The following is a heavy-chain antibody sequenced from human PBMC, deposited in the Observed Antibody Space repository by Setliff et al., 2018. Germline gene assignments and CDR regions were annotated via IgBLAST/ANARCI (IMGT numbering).Heavy chain of an antibody. J-gene: IGHJ6*02. CDR2: IKQDGNEK. CDR1: GFTLSTYW. CDR3: ARMDGWGTYYSYYYNGMDV. D-gene: IGHD3-10*01. V-gene: IGHV3-7*01. Sequence: SLRLSCAASGFTLSTYWMSWVRQAPGKGLEWVANIKQDGNEKYYVDSVKGRFTISRDNAKNSLYLQMNSLSAEDTAVYYCARMDGWGTYYSYYYNGMDVWGQGTTVTVSS.